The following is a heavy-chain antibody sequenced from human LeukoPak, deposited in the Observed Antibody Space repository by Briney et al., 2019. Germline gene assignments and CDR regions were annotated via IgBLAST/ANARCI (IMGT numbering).Heavy chain of an antibody. CDR3: ARGSGYYYGLAN. J-gene: IGHJ4*02. D-gene: IGHD3-10*01. CDR1: GGSVSNRPYY. V-gene: IGHV4-39*07. CDR2: MYNSGST. Sequence: LSXXCTVSGGSVSNRPYYWGWLRQPPGKGLEWIGSMYNSGSTYYNLSLKSRVTVSLDTSKNQFSLKLTSVFAADTAVYYCARGSGYYYGLANWGQGILVSVSS.